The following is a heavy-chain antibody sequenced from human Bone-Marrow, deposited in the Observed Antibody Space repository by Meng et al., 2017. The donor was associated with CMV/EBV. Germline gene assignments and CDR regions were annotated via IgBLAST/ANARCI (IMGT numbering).Heavy chain of an antibody. CDR1: GGSFSGYY. D-gene: IGHD2-15*01. Sequence: SETLSLTCAVYGGSFSGYYCSWIRQPPGKGLEWIGEINHSGSTNYNPSLKSRFTISVDTSKNQFSLKLSSVTAADTAVYYCARYCSGGSCYSHLYGMDVWGQGTTVTVSS. CDR2: INHSGST. CDR3: ARYCSGGSCYSHLYGMDV. J-gene: IGHJ6*02. V-gene: IGHV4-34*01.